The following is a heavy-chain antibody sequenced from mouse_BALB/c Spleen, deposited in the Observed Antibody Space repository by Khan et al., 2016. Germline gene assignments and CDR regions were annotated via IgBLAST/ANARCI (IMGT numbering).Heavy chain of an antibody. CDR2: ISTYYGNT. CDR1: GYTFPDYA. V-gene: IGHV1S137*01. Sequence: QVQLQQSGPELVRPGVSVKISCKGSGYTFPDYAMHWVKQSHAKSLEWIGVISTYYGNTNYNQKFKGTATMTVDKSSSTAYMELARLTSEDSAIYYCARWNGNIAMDYWGQGTSVTVSS. CDR3: ARWNGNIAMDY. J-gene: IGHJ4*01. D-gene: IGHD2-1*01.